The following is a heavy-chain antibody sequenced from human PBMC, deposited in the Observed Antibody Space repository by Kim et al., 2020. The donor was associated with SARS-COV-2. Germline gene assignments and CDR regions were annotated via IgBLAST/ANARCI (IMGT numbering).Heavy chain of an antibody. CDR3: ARAAMIGAFDI. CDR2: IKQDGSGK. CDR1: GFTFSSYW. V-gene: IGHV3-7*01. D-gene: IGHD3-22*01. J-gene: IGHJ3*02. Sequence: GGSLRLSCADSGFTFSSYWMSWVRQAPGKGLEWVANIKQDGSGKYYVDSVKGRFTISRDNAKNSLYLHMNSLRAEDTAVYYCARAAMIGAFDIWGQGTMVTVSS.